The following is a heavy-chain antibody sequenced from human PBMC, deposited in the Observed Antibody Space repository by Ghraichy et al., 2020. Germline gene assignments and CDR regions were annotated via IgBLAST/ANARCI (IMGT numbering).Heavy chain of an antibody. D-gene: IGHD3-16*01. J-gene: IGHJ5*02. CDR3: ARDLAYVGSGRYIWFDP. CDR2: IYYTGTT. V-gene: IGHV4-31*03. Sequence: SETLSLTCTVSGDSITSGGYYWSWIRQHPGKGLEWIGHIYYTGTTDYNPSLKSRVTISVDRSKNQFSLRLSSVTAADTAVYYCARDLAYVGSGRYIWFDPWGQGNPVTVSS. CDR1: GDSITSGGYY.